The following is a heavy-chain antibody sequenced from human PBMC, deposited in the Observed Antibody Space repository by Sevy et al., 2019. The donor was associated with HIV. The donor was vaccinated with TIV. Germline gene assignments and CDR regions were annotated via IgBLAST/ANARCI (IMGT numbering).Heavy chain of an antibody. CDR3: AREGERERDGYTIRRAFDI. Sequence: SETLSLTCAVYGGSFSGYYWSWIRQPPGKGLEWIGEINHSGSTNYNPSLKSRVTISVDTSKNQFSLKLSSVTAADTAVYYCAREGERERDGYTIRRAFDIWGQGTMVTVSS. CDR1: GGSFSGYY. D-gene: IGHD5-12*01. CDR2: INHSGST. J-gene: IGHJ3*02. V-gene: IGHV4-34*01.